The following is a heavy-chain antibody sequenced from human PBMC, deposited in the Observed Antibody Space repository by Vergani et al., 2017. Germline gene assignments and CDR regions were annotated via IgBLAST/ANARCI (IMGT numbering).Heavy chain of an antibody. D-gene: IGHD3-3*01. Sequence: EVQLVESGGGLVQPGRSLRLSCAASGFTFDDYAMHWVRQAPGKGLEWVSGISWNSVSIGYADYVKGRFTISRDNAKNSLYLQMNSLRAEDTAVYYCARAPGVVATDYWGQGTLVTVSS. V-gene: IGHV3-9*01. J-gene: IGHJ4*02. CDR3: ARAPGVVATDY. CDR1: GFTFDDYA. CDR2: ISWNSVSI.